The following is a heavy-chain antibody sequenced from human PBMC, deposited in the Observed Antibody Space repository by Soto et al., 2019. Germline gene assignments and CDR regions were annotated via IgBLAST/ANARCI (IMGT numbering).Heavy chain of an antibody. D-gene: IGHD4-17*01. V-gene: IGHV1-18*01. Sequence: QVQLVQSGAEVKKPGASVRVSCKASGYTFTNYVTTWVRQAPGQGLEWMGWISTYTGNTNYAQKLEDRDTRTTDTSASTAYMELRSLRSDDTAVYYCEGAEYGDYAYWGQGTLVTFSS. CDR1: GYTFTNYV. CDR2: ISTYTGNT. J-gene: IGHJ4*02. CDR3: EGAEYGDYAY.